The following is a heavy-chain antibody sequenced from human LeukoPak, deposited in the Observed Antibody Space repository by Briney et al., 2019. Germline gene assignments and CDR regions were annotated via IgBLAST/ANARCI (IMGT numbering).Heavy chain of an antibody. V-gene: IGHV3-66*01. D-gene: IGHD3-10*01. Sequence: GSLRLSCAASGFTVSSNYMSWVRQAPGKGLEWVSVIYSGGSTYYADSVKGRFTISRDNSKNTLYLQMNSLRAEDTAVYYCAREYRGEYYFAYWGQGTLVTVSS. CDR2: IYSGGST. J-gene: IGHJ4*02. CDR3: AREYRGEYYFAY. CDR1: GFTVSSNY.